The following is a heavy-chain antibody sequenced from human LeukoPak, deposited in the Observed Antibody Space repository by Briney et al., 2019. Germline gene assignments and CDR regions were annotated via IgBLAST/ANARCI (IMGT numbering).Heavy chain of an antibody. CDR1: GGSFSGYY. Sequence: PSETLSLTCAVYGGSFSGYYWSWIRQPPGKGLEWIGEINHSGSTNYNPSLKSRVTISVDTSKNQFSLKLSSVTAADTAVYYCARIRYGSGIHWGQGTLVTVSS. D-gene: IGHD3-10*01. V-gene: IGHV4-34*01. J-gene: IGHJ4*02. CDR3: ARIRYGSGIH. CDR2: INHSGST.